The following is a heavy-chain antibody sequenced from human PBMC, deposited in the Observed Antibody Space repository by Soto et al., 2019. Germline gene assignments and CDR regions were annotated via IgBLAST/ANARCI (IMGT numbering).Heavy chain of an antibody. V-gene: IGHV3-21*01. CDR3: ARLDRGSLDY. J-gene: IGHJ4*02. Sequence: EVQLVESGGGLVKPGGSLRLSCAASGFTFSSHSMNWVRQAPGKGLEWVSSISSSSSYIYYADSVKGRFTISRDNAKNLVYLQMNSLRAEDTAVYYCARLDRGSLDYWGRGTLLTVSS. D-gene: IGHD6-25*01. CDR2: ISSSSSYI. CDR1: GFTFSSHS.